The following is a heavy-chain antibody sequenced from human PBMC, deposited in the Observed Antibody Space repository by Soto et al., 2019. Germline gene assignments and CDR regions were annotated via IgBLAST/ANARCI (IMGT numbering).Heavy chain of an antibody. Sequence: SETLSLTCTVSGGSISSYYWSWIRQPPGKGLEWIGYIYYSGSTNYNPSLKSRVTISVDTSKNLFSLKLSSVTAADTAVYYCASSRDNWNYPRQWFFDYWGQGTLVTVSS. J-gene: IGHJ4*02. V-gene: IGHV4-59*01. CDR1: GGSISSYY. D-gene: IGHD1-7*01. CDR3: ASSRDNWNYPRQWFFDY. CDR2: IYYSGST.